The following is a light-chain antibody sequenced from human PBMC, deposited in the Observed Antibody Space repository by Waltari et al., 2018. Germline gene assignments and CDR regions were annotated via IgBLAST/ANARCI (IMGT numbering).Light chain of an antibody. J-gene: IGLJ2*01. V-gene: IGLV2-8*01. CDR2: EVS. CDR3: SSYAGTDVV. Sequence: QYALPQPPSASGSPGQSVTISCTGTSSDGACYNYVSWYQQHPGKAPKRMIYEVSKRPSGVPDRFSGSKSGNTASLTVSGLQAEDEADYYCSSYAGTDVVFGGGTKLTVL. CDR1: SSDGACYNY.